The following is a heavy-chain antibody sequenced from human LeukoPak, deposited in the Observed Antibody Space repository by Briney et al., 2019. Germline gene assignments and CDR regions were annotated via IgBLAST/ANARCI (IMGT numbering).Heavy chain of an antibody. CDR1: GFTFSNYG. Sequence: GPSLRLSCAASGFTFSNYGMHWVRQAPGKGLEWLAVISYDGSNKYYVDSVKGRFTISRDNSKNTLYLQMNSLRAEDTAVYYCAKRNLGNIDYWGQGTLVTVSS. CDR2: ISYDGSNK. D-gene: IGHD3-16*01. J-gene: IGHJ4*02. V-gene: IGHV3-30*18. CDR3: AKRNLGNIDY.